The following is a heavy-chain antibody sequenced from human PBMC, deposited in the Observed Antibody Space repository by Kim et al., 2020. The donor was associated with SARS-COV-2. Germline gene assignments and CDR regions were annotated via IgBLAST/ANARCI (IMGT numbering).Heavy chain of an antibody. CDR1: GGTFSSYD. Sequence: SVKVSCKASGGTFSSYDINWVRQAPGQGLEWMGGTIPIFGTANYAQKFQGRVTITADESTSTAYMELSSLRSDDTAVYYCAREWSEAFDPWGQGTLVTVSS. V-gene: IGHV1-69*13. CDR2: TIPIFGTA. J-gene: IGHJ5*02. D-gene: IGHD2-8*01. CDR3: AREWSEAFDP.